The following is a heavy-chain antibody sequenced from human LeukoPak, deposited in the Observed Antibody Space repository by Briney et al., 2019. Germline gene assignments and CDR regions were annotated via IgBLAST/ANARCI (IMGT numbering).Heavy chain of an antibody. CDR2: IKQDGSEK. V-gene: IGHV3-7*01. CDR3: ARDLAGPPQEAFDI. CDR1: GLTFSSYW. Sequence: GGSRRLSCAASGLTFSSYWMSWVRQAPGKGLEWVANIKQDGSEKHYVNSVTGRFTISRDNTKNSLYLQMNSLRVDDTAVYYCARDLAGPPQEAFDIWGQGTMVTVSS. J-gene: IGHJ3*02.